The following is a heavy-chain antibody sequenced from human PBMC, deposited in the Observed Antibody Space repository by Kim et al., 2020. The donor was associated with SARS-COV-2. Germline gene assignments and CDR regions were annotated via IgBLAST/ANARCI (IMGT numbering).Heavy chain of an antibody. CDR3: ARDVEGHGGFIYCSGGSCYSLFYGMDV. V-gene: IGHV1-69*13. CDR1: GGTFSSYA. CDR2: IIPIFGTA. J-gene: IGHJ6*02. D-gene: IGHD2-15*01. Sequence: SVKVSCKASGGTFSSYAISWVRQAPGQGLEWMGGIIPIFGTANYAQKFQGRVTITADESTSTAYMELSSLRSEDTAVYYCARDVEGHGGFIYCSGGSCYSLFYGMDVWGQGTTVTVSS.